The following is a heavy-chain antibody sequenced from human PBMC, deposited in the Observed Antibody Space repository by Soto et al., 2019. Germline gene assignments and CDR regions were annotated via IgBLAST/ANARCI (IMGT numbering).Heavy chain of an antibody. CDR3: ARVPGGAAIGLGHWYFDL. J-gene: IGHJ2*01. D-gene: IGHD2-2*01. CDR1: GSTFSSYA. CDR2: IIPIFGTA. V-gene: IGHV1-69*01. Sequence: QVQLVQSGAEVKKPGSSVKVCCKASGSTFSSYAISWVRQSPGQGLEWMGGIIPIFGTANYAQKFQVRVTITADESTSTAYMELRSLRSEDTAVDYCARVPGGAAIGLGHWYFDLWGRGTLVTVTT.